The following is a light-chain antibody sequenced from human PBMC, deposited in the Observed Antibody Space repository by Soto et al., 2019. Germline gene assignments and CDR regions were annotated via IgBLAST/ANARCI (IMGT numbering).Light chain of an antibody. V-gene: IGKV2-28*01. Sequence: IVMTQSHLSLPVTPGEPASISCRSSQSLLHSNGYNYLDWYLQKPGQSPQLLIYLGSNRASGVPDRFSGSGSGTDFALKISRVEAEDVGVYYCMQGTHWPITFGQGTRLEI. CDR2: LGS. J-gene: IGKJ5*01. CDR1: QSLLHSNGYNY. CDR3: MQGTHWPIT.